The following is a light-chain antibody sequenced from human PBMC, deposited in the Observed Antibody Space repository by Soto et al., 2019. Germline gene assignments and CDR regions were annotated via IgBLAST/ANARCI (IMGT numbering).Light chain of an antibody. Sequence: NVLTQSPGTVSLSPCERATLSCRTSQSVSSSYLAWYQQKPGQAPRLLIYGASSRATGIPDRFSGSGSGTDFTLTINRLEPEDFAVYYCQQYGSSPWTFGQGTKVDIK. J-gene: IGKJ1*01. V-gene: IGKV3-20*01. CDR3: QQYGSSPWT. CDR2: GAS. CDR1: QSVSSSY.